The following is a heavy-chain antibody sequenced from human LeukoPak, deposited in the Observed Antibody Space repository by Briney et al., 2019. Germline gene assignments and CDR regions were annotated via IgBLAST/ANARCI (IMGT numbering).Heavy chain of an antibody. V-gene: IGHV1-18*01. CDR2: ISAYNGNT. CDR3: AREALVGVRGAAIYYYYYGMDV. Sequence: ASVKVSCKASGYTFTSYGISWVRQAPGQGLEWMGWISAYNGNTNYAQKLQGRVTMTTDTSTSTAYMELRSLRSDDTAAYYCAREALVGVRGAAIYYYYYGMDVWGQGTTVTVSS. D-gene: IGHD3-10*01. J-gene: IGHJ6*02. CDR1: GYTFTSYG.